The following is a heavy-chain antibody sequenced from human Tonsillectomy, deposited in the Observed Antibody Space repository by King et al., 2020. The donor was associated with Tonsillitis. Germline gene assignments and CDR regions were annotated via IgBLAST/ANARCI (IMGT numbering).Heavy chain of an antibody. V-gene: IGHV4-39*01. D-gene: IGHD6-6*01. CDR3: ASPYSSSPDWFDP. CDR2: IYYSGST. Sequence: QLQESGPGLVKPSETLSLTCTVSGGSISSSSYYWGWIRQPPGQGLEWIGSIYYSGSTYYNPSLKSGVTISVDTSKNQFSLKLSSGTAADTDVYYCASPYSSSPDWFDPWGQGTLVTVSS. CDR1: GGSISSSSYY. J-gene: IGHJ5*02.